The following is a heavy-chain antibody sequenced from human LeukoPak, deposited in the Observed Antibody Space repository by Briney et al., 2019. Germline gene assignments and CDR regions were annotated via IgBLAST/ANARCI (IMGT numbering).Heavy chain of an antibody. Sequence: GGSLRLSCAASGFTFSSYWMSWVRRAPGKGLEWVANIKQDGSEKYYVDSVKGRFTISRDNSKNTLYLQMNSLRAEDTAVYYCARDRPQWLVQGYFQHWGQGTLVTVSS. V-gene: IGHV3-7*01. CDR3: ARDRPQWLVQGYFQH. CDR2: IKQDGSEK. CDR1: GFTFSSYW. J-gene: IGHJ1*01. D-gene: IGHD6-19*01.